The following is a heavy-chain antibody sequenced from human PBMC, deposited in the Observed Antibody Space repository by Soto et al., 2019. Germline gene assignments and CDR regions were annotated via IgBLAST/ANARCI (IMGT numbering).Heavy chain of an antibody. J-gene: IGHJ5*02. V-gene: IGHV1-69*01. D-gene: IGHD3-9*01. Sequence: QVQLVQSGAEVKKPGSSVRVSCKASGAAFNTITINWVRQAPGQGLEWMGGFVPVFGSATYAQKFQGRVAITADASTSTFYMELSRLNSEDTALYYCVREDDTTGSYSWFDPWGQGPLVTVSS. CDR3: VREDDTTGSYSWFDP. CDR2: FVPVFGSA. CDR1: GAAFNTIT.